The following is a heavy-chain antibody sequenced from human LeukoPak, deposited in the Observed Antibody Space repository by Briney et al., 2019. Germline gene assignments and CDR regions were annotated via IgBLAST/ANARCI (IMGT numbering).Heavy chain of an antibody. V-gene: IGHV3-33*01. CDR3: ASPRYSSAWYKGTDY. J-gene: IGHJ4*02. CDR1: GSPFSSYG. D-gene: IGHD6-19*01. Sequence: PGRSLRLSCAASGSPFSSYGMHWVRQAPGKGLEWVAVIWYDGSKKNHADSVKGRFTISRDNSKNTLYMQMNSLRADDTAVYFCASPRYSSAWYKGTDYWGQGTLVTVSS. CDR2: IWYDGSKK.